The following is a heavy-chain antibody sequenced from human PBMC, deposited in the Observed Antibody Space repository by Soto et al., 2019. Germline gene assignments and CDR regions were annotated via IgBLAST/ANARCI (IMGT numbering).Heavy chain of an antibody. J-gene: IGHJ6*02. V-gene: IGHV1-69*06. CDR2: IIPIFGTA. CDR3: ARGVREQLVTYYYYYGMDV. D-gene: IGHD6-6*01. CDR1: GGTFSSYA. Sequence: SVKVSCKASGGTFSSYAISWVRQAPGQGLEWMGGIIPIFGTANYAQKFQGRVTITADKSTSTAYMELSSLRSEDTAVYYCARGVREQLVTYYYYYGMDVWGQGTTVTVS.